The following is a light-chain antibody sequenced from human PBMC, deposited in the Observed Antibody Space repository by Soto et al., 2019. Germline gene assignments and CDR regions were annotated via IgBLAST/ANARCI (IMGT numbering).Light chain of an antibody. CDR1: SSDVGGYNY. Sequence: QSVLTQPASVSGSPGQSITISCTGTSSDVGGYNYVSWSQQHPGNAPKLLIYEVSNRPSGVSNRFSGSKFGNTASLTISGLQAEDEADYYCSSYTTTNTYVFGTGTKVTVL. CDR2: EVS. V-gene: IGLV2-14*01. CDR3: SSYTTTNTYV. J-gene: IGLJ1*01.